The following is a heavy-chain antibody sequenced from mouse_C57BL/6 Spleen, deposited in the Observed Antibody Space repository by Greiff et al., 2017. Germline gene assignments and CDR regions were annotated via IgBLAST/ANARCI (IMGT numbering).Heavy chain of an antibody. CDR2: FSSGGDYI. J-gene: IGHJ3*01. CDR3: TRDPDGYYGEVFAY. Sequence: EVQGVESGEGLVKPGGSLKLSCAASGFTFSSYSMSWVRQTPEKRLEWVAYFSSGGDYIYYADTVKGRFTISRDNARNTLYLQMTSLKSEDKAMYYCTRDPDGYYGEVFAYWGQGTLVTVAA. CDR1: GFTFSSYS. D-gene: IGHD2-3*01. V-gene: IGHV5-9-1*02.